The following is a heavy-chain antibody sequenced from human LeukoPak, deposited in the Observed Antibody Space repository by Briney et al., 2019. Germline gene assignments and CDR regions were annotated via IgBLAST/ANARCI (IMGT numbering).Heavy chain of an antibody. V-gene: IGHV3-30*18. Sequence: PGGSLRLSCAASGXXXXSYXXHWVRQAXXXXXXXVAVISYDGSNKYYADSVKGRFTISRDNSKNTLYLQMNSLRAEDTAVYYCANMAIAAAGTSLFDYWGQGTLVTVSS. D-gene: IGHD6-13*01. CDR2: ISYDGSNK. CDR1: GXXXXSYX. J-gene: IGHJ4*02. CDR3: ANMAIAAAGTSLFDY.